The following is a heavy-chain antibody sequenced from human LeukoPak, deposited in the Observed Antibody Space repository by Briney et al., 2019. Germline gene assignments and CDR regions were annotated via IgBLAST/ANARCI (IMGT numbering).Heavy chain of an antibody. V-gene: IGHV3-21*01. D-gene: IGHD5-12*01. Sequence: GGSLRLSCAASGFTFSSYSMNWVRQAPGKGLEWVSSISSSSSHIYYADSVKGRFTISRDNAKNSLYLQMNSLRAEDTAVYYCAGEEYSGYSWGQGTLVTVSS. J-gene: IGHJ4*02. CDR1: GFTFSSYS. CDR3: AGEEYSGYS. CDR2: ISSSSSHI.